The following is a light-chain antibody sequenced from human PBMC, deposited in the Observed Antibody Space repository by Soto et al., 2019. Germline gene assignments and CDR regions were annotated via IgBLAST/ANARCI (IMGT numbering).Light chain of an antibody. V-gene: IGKV3D-20*02. CDR2: GAS. Sequence: EIVLTQSPGTLSLSPGERATLSCRASQSVSSSYLAWYQQKPGQAPRLLIYGASSRATGIPDRFSGSGSGTDFTLTISSLEPEDFALYYCQHRSNWPAFGGGTKVDIK. J-gene: IGKJ4*01. CDR1: QSVSSSY. CDR3: QHRSNWPA.